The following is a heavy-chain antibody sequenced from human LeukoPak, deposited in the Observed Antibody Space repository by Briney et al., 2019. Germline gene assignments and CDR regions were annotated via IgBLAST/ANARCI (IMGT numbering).Heavy chain of an antibody. J-gene: IGHJ3*02. CDR2: IIPILGIA. D-gene: IGHD6-13*01. V-gene: IGHV1-69*04. Sequence: SVKVSCKASGDTFSSYAISWVRQAPGQGLEWMGRIIPILGIANYAQKFQGRVTITADKSTSTAYMELSSLRSEDTAVYYCARDSSIDAFDIWGQGTMVTVSS. CDR3: ARDSSIDAFDI. CDR1: GDTFSSYA.